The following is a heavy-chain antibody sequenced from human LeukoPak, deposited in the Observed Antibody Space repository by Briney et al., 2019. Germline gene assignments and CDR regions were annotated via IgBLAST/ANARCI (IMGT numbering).Heavy chain of an antibody. J-gene: IGHJ4*02. CDR1: GYTFTGYY. D-gene: IGHD2-15*01. Sequence: ASVKVSCKASGYTFTGYYMHWVRQVPGQGLEWMGWINPNSGGTNYAQKFQGRVTMTRDTSISTAYMELCSLRSEDTAVYYCARVGGRRYCSGGSCYPFDYWGQGTLVTVSS. CDR3: ARVGGRRYCSGGSCYPFDY. CDR2: INPNSGGT. V-gene: IGHV1-2*02.